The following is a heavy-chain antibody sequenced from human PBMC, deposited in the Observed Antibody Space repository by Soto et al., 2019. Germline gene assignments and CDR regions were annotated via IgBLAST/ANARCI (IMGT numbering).Heavy chain of an antibody. CDR1: GGTFSSYA. CDR2: IIPIFDTA. V-gene: IGHV1-69*13. CDR3: AGQSSGVRGYYYGMDV. D-gene: IGHD3-22*01. Sequence: GASVKVSCKASGGTFSSYAISWVRQAPGQGLEWMGGIIPIFDTADYAQKFQGRVTITADESTNTAYMELSSLRSEDTAVYYCAGQSSGVRGYYYGMDVWGQGTTVTVSS. J-gene: IGHJ6*02.